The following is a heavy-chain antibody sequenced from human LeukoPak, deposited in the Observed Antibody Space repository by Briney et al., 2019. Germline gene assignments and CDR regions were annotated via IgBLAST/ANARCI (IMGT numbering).Heavy chain of an antibody. V-gene: IGHV3-23*01. Sequence: GGSPRLSCAASGFTFSSYAMSWVRQAPGKGLEWVSAISGSGGSTYYADSVKGRFTISRDNSKNTLYLQMNSLRTEDTAVYYCAKAPYDFWSGYPEYYFDYWGQGTLVTVSS. CDR1: GFTFSSYA. D-gene: IGHD3-3*01. J-gene: IGHJ4*02. CDR3: AKAPYDFWSGYPEYYFDY. CDR2: ISGSGGST.